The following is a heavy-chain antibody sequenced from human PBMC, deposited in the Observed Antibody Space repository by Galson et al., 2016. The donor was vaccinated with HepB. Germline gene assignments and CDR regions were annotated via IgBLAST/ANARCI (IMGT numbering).Heavy chain of an antibody. D-gene: IGHD3-10*01. CDR3: ARAVWLPLSGMDV. V-gene: IGHV4-59*12. J-gene: IGHJ6*02. CDR2: IYYSGST. Sequence: TLSLTCTVSGGSIISYYWSWIRQSPGKGLECIGYIYYSGSTNYNPSLNSRATISVDTSKNQFSLKVSSVTAADTAVYYCARAVWLPLSGMDVWGQGTTVTVSS. CDR1: GGSIISYY.